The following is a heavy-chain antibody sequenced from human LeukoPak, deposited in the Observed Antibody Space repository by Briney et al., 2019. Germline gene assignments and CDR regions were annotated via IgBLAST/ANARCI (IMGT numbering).Heavy chain of an antibody. Sequence: PGGSLRLSCAASGFTFSSYAMHWVRQAPGKGLEWVAVISYDGSNKYYADSVKGRFTISRDNSKNTLYLQMNSLRAEDTAVYYCARSPGFVDTNAGEWFDPWGQGAQIIVSS. J-gene: IGHJ5*02. D-gene: IGHD3-10*01. CDR2: ISYDGSNK. CDR3: ARSPGFVDTNAGEWFDP. V-gene: IGHV3-30-3*01. CDR1: GFTFSSYA.